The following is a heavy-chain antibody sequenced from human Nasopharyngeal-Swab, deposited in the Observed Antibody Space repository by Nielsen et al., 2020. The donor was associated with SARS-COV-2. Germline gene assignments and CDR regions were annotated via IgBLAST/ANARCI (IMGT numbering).Heavy chain of an antibody. CDR2: IKQDGSEK. V-gene: IGHV3-7*01. CDR1: GFTFSNSW. Sequence: GGSLRLSCAASGFTFSNSWMSWVRQAPGKGLEWVANIKQDGSEKYYVDSVKGRFTISRENAKNSLYLQMNSLRAEDTGVYYCVNGGSLDFWGQGTLVTVSS. D-gene: IGHD2-15*01. J-gene: IGHJ4*02. CDR3: VNGGSLDF.